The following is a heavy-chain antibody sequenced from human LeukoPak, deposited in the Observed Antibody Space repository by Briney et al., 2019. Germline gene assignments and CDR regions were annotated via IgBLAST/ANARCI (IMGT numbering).Heavy chain of an antibody. V-gene: IGHV3-74*01. J-gene: IGHJ3*02. D-gene: IGHD2-15*01. Sequence: GGSLRLSCAASGFTFSTNWMYWVRHAPGKGLVWVSRINSDGRSIGYADSVKGRFTISRDNAYNTLYLQMNSLRAEDTALYYCASGGRVGDIFDIWGQGTMVRVSS. CDR3: ASGGRVGDIFDI. CDR2: INSDGRSI. CDR1: GFTFSTNW.